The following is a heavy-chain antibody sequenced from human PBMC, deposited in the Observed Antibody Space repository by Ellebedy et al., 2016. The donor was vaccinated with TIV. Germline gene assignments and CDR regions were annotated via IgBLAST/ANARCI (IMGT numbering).Heavy chain of an antibody. D-gene: IGHD4-17*01. Sequence: GESLKISCAASGFTFSNYAMTWVRQAPGKGLEWVSCISSSSSPIYYADSVKGRFTISRDNAKNSLYLQMTSLRDEDTAVYYCARGQYGDYDYWGQGTLVTVSS. CDR2: ISSSSSPI. V-gene: IGHV3-48*02. J-gene: IGHJ4*02. CDR3: ARGQYGDYDY. CDR1: GFTFSNYA.